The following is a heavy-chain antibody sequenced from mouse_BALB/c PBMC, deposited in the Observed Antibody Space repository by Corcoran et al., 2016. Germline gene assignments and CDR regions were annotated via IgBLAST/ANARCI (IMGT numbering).Heavy chain of an antibody. J-gene: IGHJ3*01. CDR3: ARDGLTGSWFAY. CDR2: INPYNDGT. CDR1: GYTFTSYV. D-gene: IGHD4-1*01. Sequence: GTELVKPGASVKMSCKASGYTFTSYVMHWVKQKPGQGLEWIGYINPYNDGTKYNEKFKGKATLTSDKTSSTAYMELSSLTSEDSAVYYCARDGLTGSWFAYWGQGTLVTVSA. V-gene: IGHV1S136*01.